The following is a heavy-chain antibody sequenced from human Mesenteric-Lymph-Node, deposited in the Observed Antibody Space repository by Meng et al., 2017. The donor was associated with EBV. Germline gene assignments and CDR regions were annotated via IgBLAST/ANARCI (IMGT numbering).Heavy chain of an antibody. CDR3: ARARGLLWFGEFTVDY. Sequence: QVQLQQWGPGLLKPSETLSLTCDVYGDSFSAYYWRWIRQPPGRGLEWIGDVIHSGNTSYSPSLKSRVTISVDTSKRQFSLKLSSVTAADTAVYYCARARGLLWFGEFTVDYWGQGTLVTVSS. V-gene: IGHV4-34*12. D-gene: IGHD3-10*01. CDR1: GDSFSAYY. CDR2: VIHSGNT. J-gene: IGHJ4*02.